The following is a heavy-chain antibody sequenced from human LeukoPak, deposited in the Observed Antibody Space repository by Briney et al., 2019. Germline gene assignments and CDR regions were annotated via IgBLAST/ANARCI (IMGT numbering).Heavy chain of an antibody. V-gene: IGHV4-39*07. CDR2: VYHSGSS. CDR1: GGSMSSGSYY. CDR3: AREGNDFWSGYDAFDI. Sequence: SETLSLTCTVSGGSMSSGSYYWGWIRQPPGKGLEWIGSVYHSGSSYYNPSPKSRVTISVDTSKNQFSLKLSFVTAADTAVYYCAREGNDFWSGYDAFDIWGQGTMVTVSS. J-gene: IGHJ3*02. D-gene: IGHD3-3*01.